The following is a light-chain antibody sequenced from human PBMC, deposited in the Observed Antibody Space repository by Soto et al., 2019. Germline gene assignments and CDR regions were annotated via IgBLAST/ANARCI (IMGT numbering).Light chain of an antibody. CDR1: QDIYNY. CDR3: QKHASE. J-gene: IGKJ1*01. V-gene: IGKV1-27*01. CDR2: DAS. Sequence: DLQKTQSPPSLSASVGDRVTITCRASQDIYNYVAWYQQKPGKLPTLLIYDASTLQSGVPSRFSGSGYGTDFTLTISSLQPEDVATYYCQKHASEFGQGTKVDIK.